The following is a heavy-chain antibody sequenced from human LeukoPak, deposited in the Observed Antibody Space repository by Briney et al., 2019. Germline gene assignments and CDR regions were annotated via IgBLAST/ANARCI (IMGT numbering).Heavy chain of an antibody. CDR2: ISGSGGST. CDR3: AKLERYGVVTGYLDY. V-gene: IGHV3-23*01. J-gene: IGHJ4*02. CDR1: GFTFSSYA. Sequence: GGSLRLSCAASGFTFSSYAMGWVRQAPGKGLEWVSAISGSGGSTYYADSVKGRFTISRDNSKNTLYLQMNSLRAEDTAVYYCAKLERYGVVTGYLDYWGQGILVTVSS. D-gene: IGHD2-21*02.